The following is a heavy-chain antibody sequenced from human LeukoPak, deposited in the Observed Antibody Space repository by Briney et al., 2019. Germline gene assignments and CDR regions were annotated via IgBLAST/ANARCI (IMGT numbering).Heavy chain of an antibody. V-gene: IGHV4-34*01. CDR1: GGSFSGYY. D-gene: IGHD3-10*01. J-gene: IGHJ6*02. CDR2: INHSGST. Sequence: PSETLSLTCAVYGGSFSGYYWSWIRQSPGKGLEWIGEINHSGSTNYNPSLKSRVTISLDTSKNQFSLKLSSVTAADTAVYYCARGRRVTMVRGVIGAMDVWGQGTTVTVSS. CDR3: ARGRRVTMVRGVIGAMDV.